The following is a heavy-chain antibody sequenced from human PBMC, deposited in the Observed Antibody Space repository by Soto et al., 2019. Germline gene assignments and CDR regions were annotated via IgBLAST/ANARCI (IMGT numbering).Heavy chain of an antibody. D-gene: IGHD2-21*02. CDR3: ARDLWGYCGTDCYPLDV. V-gene: IGHV4-59*01. CDR2: MYNTGST. CDR1: GCSISAYY. Sequence: SDTLSLTCTVSGCSISAYYWSFIRQPPGKGLEWIGYMYNTGSTVYNPSFKSRVTISVDTSKNQFSLKLNSVTAADTAVYYCARDLWGYCGTDCYPLDVWGQGTTVTVS. J-gene: IGHJ6*02.